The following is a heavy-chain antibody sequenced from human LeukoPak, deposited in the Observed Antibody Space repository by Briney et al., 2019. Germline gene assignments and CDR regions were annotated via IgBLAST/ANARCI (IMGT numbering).Heavy chain of an antibody. CDR3: ARGVSEYSSGWREKFDY. CDR2: ISSSSYI. J-gene: IGHJ4*02. V-gene: IGHV3-21*04. CDR1: GFTFSTYN. D-gene: IGHD6-19*01. Sequence: GGSLRLSCAASGFTFSTYNMNWVRQAPGKGLEWVSYISSSSYIYYADSVKGRFTISRDIAKNSLYLQMSSLRAEDTALYYCARGVSEYSSGWREKFDYWGQGTLVTVSS.